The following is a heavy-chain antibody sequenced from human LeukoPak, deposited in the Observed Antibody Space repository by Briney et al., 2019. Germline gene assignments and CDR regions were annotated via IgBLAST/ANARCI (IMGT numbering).Heavy chain of an antibody. J-gene: IGHJ3*02. Sequence: SETLSLTCTVYGGSISSYYWSWIRQPPGKGLEWIGYIYYSGSTNYNPSLKSRVTMSVDTSKNQFSLKLSSVTAADTAVYYCARDEYYYDSSGWGPFDIWSQGTMVTVSS. CDR3: ARDEYYYDSSGWGPFDI. V-gene: IGHV4-59*12. D-gene: IGHD3-22*01. CDR2: IYYSGST. CDR1: GGSISSYY.